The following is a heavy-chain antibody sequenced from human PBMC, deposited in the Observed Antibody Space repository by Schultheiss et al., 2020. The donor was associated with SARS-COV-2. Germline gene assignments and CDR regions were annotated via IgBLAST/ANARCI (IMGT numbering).Heavy chain of an antibody. CDR3: ARHKRTTGTTYYYYYMDV. CDR2: IYHSGSA. V-gene: IGHV4-39*01. CDR1: GGSISSGGYY. J-gene: IGHJ6*03. Sequence: SETLSLTCTVSGGSISSGGYYWGWIRQPPGKGLEWIGSIYHSGSAYYNPSLKSRVTISVDTSKNQFSLKLSSVTAADTAVYYCARHKRTTGTTYYYYYMDVWGKGTTVTVSS. D-gene: IGHD1-1*01.